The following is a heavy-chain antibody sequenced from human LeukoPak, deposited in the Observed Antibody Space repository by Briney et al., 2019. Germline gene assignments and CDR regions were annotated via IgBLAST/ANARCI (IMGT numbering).Heavy chain of an antibody. D-gene: IGHD3-22*01. J-gene: IGHJ3*02. CDR3: ARVKRITMIVVVSDAFDI. CDR1: GGSIRSGGYY. V-gene: IGHV4-31*03. CDR2: IYYSGST. Sequence: SETLSLTCTVSGGSIRSGGYYWSWIRQHPGKGLEWIGYIYYSGSTYYNPSLKSRVTIPVDTSKNQFSLKLSSVTAADTAVYYCARVKRITMIVVVSDAFDIWGQGTMVTVSS.